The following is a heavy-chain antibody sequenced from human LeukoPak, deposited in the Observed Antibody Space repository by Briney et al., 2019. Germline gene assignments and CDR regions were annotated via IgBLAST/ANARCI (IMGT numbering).Heavy chain of an antibody. CDR2: IYPGDSDT. V-gene: IGHV5-51*01. CDR1: CYSFTSYW. D-gene: IGHD6-19*01. CDR3: ASSRASSGWSGDY. J-gene: IGHJ4*02. Sequence: GESLKISWNGSCYSFTSYWIGLVRQMPGKGLEWMGIIYPGDSDTRYSPSFQGQVTISADKSISTAYLQWSSLKASDTAMYYCASSRASSGWSGDYWGQGTLVTVSS.